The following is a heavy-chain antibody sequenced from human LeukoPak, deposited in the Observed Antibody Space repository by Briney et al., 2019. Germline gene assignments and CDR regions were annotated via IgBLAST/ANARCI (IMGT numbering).Heavy chain of an antibody. D-gene: IGHD6-19*01. CDR1: GGSFSGHY. Sequence: PSETLSLTCAVYGGSFSGHYWTWIRQPPGKGLEWIGEINHSGSTNYNPSLKSRVTISVDTSKNQFSLKVSSVTAADTAVYYCVREREKQWLFWGQGTLVPVSS. CDR3: VREREKQWLF. CDR2: INHSGST. V-gene: IGHV4-34*01. J-gene: IGHJ4*02.